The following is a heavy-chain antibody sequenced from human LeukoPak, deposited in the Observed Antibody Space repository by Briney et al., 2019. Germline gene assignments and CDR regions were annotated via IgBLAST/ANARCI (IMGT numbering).Heavy chain of an antibody. Sequence: GGSLRLSCETSGFRFITYGMHWVRQAPGKGLEWVAFIRYDGSNKYYADSVKGRFTISRDNSKNTLYLQMNSLRAEDTAVYYCAKSGSNGDSSGYRLLDYWGQGTLVTVSS. CDR1: GFRFITYG. CDR2: IRYDGSNK. V-gene: IGHV3-30*02. J-gene: IGHJ4*02. D-gene: IGHD3-22*01. CDR3: AKSGSNGDSSGYRLLDY.